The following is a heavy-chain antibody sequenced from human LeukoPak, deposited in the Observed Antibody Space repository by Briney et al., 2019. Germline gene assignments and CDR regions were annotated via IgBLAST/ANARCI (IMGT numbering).Heavy chain of an antibody. J-gene: IGHJ4*02. CDR3: VRADF. CDR1: GFTFSVYW. Sequence: GGSLTLSCAASGFTFSVYWMSWVRQAPGKGLEWVANINRDGSEKFYVDSVKGRFTISRDNARNSLYLQMNSLRVEDTALYYCVRADFWGQGTLVTVSS. CDR2: INRDGSEK. V-gene: IGHV3-7*01.